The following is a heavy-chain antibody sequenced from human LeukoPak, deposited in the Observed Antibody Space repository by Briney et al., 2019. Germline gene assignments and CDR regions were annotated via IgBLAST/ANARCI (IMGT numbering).Heavy chain of an antibody. CDR1: GFTFDDYG. J-gene: IGHJ3*02. D-gene: IGHD2-21*02. V-gene: IGHV3-20*04. Sequence: GGSLRLSCAASGFTFDDYGMSWVRQAPGKGLEWVSGINWNGGSTGYADSVKGRFTIPRDNAKNSLYLQMNSLRAEDTALYYCARAYCGGDCYSRALGIWGQGTMVTVSS. CDR2: INWNGGST. CDR3: ARAYCGGDCYSRALGI.